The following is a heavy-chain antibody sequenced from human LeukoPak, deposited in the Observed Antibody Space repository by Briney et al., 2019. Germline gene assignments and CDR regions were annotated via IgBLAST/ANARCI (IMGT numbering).Heavy chain of an antibody. CDR3: ARAPGKLRTPFDY. CDR2: IYSGGST. CDR1: GFTFSSYG. J-gene: IGHJ4*02. V-gene: IGHV3-53*01. Sequence: GGSLRLSCAASGFTFSSYGMHWVRQAPGKGLEWVSVIYSGGSTYYADSVKGRFTISRDNSKNTLYLQMNSLRAEDTAVYYCARAPGKLRTPFDYWGQGTLVTVSS. D-gene: IGHD1-7*01.